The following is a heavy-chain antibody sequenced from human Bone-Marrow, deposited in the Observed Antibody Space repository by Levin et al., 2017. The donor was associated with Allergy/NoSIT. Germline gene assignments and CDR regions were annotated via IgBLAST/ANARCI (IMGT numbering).Heavy chain of an antibody. Sequence: SQTLSLTCAISGDSVSNKSVAWNWIRQSPSRGLEWLGRTYYRSRGYTDYAVSVDSLLAISPAPSKNHFSLHLESVTPDDTAVYYCARDRRGYSGDDYFDYWSQGTLVTVSS. CDR1: GDSVSNKSVA. CDR2: TYYRSRGYT. V-gene: IGHV6-1*01. D-gene: IGHD5-12*01. J-gene: IGHJ4*02. CDR3: ARDRRGYSGDDYFDY.